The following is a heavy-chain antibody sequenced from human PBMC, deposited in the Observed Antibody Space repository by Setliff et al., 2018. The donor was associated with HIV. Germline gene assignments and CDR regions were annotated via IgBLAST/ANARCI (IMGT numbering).Heavy chain of an antibody. Sequence: GASVKVSCKVSGYTLAEISMHWVRQAPGKGLEWMGGFDPEDGEKVYAQRFQGTVTMTEDTSTGTAYMELTSLTSEDTAVYYCATITFYYDSSGSQNKKSYFFDYWGQGTLVTVSS. J-gene: IGHJ4*02. V-gene: IGHV1-24*01. CDR3: ATITFYYDSSGSQNKKSYFFDY. CDR1: GYTLAEIS. D-gene: IGHD3-22*01. CDR2: FDPEDGEK.